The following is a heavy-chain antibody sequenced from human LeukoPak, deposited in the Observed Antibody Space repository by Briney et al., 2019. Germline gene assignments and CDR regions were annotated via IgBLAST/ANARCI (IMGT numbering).Heavy chain of an antibody. Sequence: PSETLSLTCTFSGGSISGYYWSWLRQPPGKGLEWIGYIYHTGFTDYNPSLRSRLTISIDTSRNQFSLKLTSATAAATAVYYCARDQRCSRYDGGCDQWYFDLWGRGTLVTVSS. J-gene: IGHJ2*01. V-gene: IGHV4-59*01. CDR3: ARDQRCSRYDGGCDQWYFDL. CDR1: GGSISGYY. CDR2: IYHTGFT. D-gene: IGHD5-12*01.